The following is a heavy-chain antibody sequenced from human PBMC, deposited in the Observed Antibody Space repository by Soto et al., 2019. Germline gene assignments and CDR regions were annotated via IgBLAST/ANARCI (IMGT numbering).Heavy chain of an antibody. CDR2: ISYDGSNK. CDR1: GFTFSSYC. J-gene: IGHJ6*02. CDR3: AKDPKRITIFGVAYYYYGMDV. D-gene: IGHD3-3*01. V-gene: IGHV3-30*18. Sequence: PGGSLRLSCAASGFTFSSYCMHWVRQAPGKGLEWVAVISYDGSNKYYADSVKGRFTISRDNSKNTLYLQMNSLRAEDTAVYYCAKDPKRITIFGVAYYYYGMDVWGQGTTVTVSS.